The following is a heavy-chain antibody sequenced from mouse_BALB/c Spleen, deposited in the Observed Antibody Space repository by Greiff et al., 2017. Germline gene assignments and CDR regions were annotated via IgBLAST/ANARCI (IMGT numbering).Heavy chain of an antibody. V-gene: IGHV14-3*02. CDR3: ARWGGGNYVAMDD. D-gene: IGHD2-1*01. J-gene: IGHJ4*01. CDR1: GFNIKDTY. CDR2: IDPANGNT. Sequence: VQLQQSGAELVKPGASVKLSCTASGFNIKDTYMHWVKQRPEQGLEWIGRIDPANGNTKYDPKFQGKATITADTSSNTAYLQLSSLTSEDTAVYYCARWGGGNYVAMDDWGQGTSVTVSS.